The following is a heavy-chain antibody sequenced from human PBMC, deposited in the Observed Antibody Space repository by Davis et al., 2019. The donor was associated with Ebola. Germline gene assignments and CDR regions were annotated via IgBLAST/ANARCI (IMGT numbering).Heavy chain of an antibody. Sequence: PGGSLRLSCVASGFTFTSYAMSWVRQAPGKGLEWVSALSGSGGTTYYADSVKGRFTISRDNYKNTIHLQMNSLRAEDTAVYYCAKHQDFDFWRGINIDVWGKGTTVTVSS. J-gene: IGHJ6*03. V-gene: IGHV3-23*01. CDR1: GFTFTSYA. D-gene: IGHD3-3*01. CDR3: AKHQDFDFWRGINIDV. CDR2: LSGSGGTT.